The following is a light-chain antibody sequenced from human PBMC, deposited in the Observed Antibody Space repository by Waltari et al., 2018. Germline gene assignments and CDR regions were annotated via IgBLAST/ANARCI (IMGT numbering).Light chain of an antibody. CDR2: AAS. J-gene: IGKJ3*01. CDR3: QQSYSTSPIT. V-gene: IGKV1-39*01. CDR1: QSISSY. Sequence: DIQMTQSPSSRSASVGDRVTITCRASQSISSYLNWYQQKPGKAPKLLIYAASSLQSGVPSRFSGSGSGTDFTLTISSLQPEDFATYYCQQSYSTSPITFGPGTKVDIK.